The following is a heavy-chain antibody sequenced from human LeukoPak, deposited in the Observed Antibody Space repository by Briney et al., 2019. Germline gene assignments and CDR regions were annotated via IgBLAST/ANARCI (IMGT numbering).Heavy chain of an antibody. D-gene: IGHD3-22*01. CDR1: GGSFSGYY. CDR3: ARRTGTYYYDSSGYSPWRYYFDY. Sequence: PSETLSLTCAVYGGSFSGYYWSWIRQPAGKGLEWIGRIYTSGSTNYNPSLKSRVTISVDTSKNQFSLKLSSVTAADTAVFYCARRTGTYYYDSSGYSPWRYYFDYWGQGTLVTVSS. CDR2: IYTSGST. V-gene: IGHV4-59*10. J-gene: IGHJ4*02.